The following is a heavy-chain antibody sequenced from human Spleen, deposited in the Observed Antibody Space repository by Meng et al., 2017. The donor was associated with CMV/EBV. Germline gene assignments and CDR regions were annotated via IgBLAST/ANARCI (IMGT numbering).Heavy chain of an antibody. CDR3: ARDAGIAWPFDY. V-gene: IGHV3-23*01. Sequence: CAASGFTFKNTGRSRVRQATGKGLDWVSTISGGGENQHYADTVKGRFTISRDNSKDTLYLQMDSLRVEDTAVYYCARDAGIAWPFDYWGQGTLVTVSS. J-gene: IGHJ4*02. D-gene: IGHD2-21*01. CDR1: GFTFKNTG. CDR2: ISGGGENQ.